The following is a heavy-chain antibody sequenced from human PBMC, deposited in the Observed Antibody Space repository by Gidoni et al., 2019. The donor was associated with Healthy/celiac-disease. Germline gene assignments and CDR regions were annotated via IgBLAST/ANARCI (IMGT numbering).Heavy chain of an antibody. V-gene: IGHV1-24*01. CDR3: ATSSGELSPSIPEFYYYYGMDV. D-gene: IGHD3-10*01. Sequence: QVQLVQSGAEVKKPGASVKVSCKVSGYTLTELSMHWVRQAPGKGLEWMGGFDPEDGETIYAQKFQGRVTMTEDTSTDTAYMELSSLRSEDTAVYYCATSSGELSPSIPEFYYYYGMDVWGQGTTVTVSS. CDR2: FDPEDGET. J-gene: IGHJ6*02. CDR1: GYTLTELS.